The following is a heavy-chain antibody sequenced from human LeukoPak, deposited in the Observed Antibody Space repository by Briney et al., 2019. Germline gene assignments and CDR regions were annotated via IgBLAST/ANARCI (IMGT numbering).Heavy chain of an antibody. D-gene: IGHD1/OR15-1a*01. V-gene: IGHV1-8*02. Sequence: ASVKVSCKASGYTFTSYGINWVRQAAGQGLERMGWMNPNSGNIVYAQKFQGRVTMTWDTSISTAYMELSSLRSEDTAVYYCARGRPTNLGGIYWGQGTLVTVSS. CDR2: MNPNSGNI. CDR3: ARGRPTNLGGIY. CDR1: GYTFTSYG. J-gene: IGHJ4*02.